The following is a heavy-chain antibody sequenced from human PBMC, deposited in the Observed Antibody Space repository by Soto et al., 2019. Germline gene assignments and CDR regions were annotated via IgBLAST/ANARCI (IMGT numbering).Heavy chain of an antibody. D-gene: IGHD1-26*01. V-gene: IGHV3-23*01. CDR1: GFTISSHG. CDR2: ISGSGGST. CDR3: AKDDGSYFFYYYGMDV. Sequence: YAASGFTISSHGISWVRQTKRKGLEWVSAISGSGGSTYYADSVKGRFTISRDNSKNTLYLQMNSLRAEDTAVYYCAKDDGSYFFYYYGMDVWGQGTSVTVSS. J-gene: IGHJ6*01.